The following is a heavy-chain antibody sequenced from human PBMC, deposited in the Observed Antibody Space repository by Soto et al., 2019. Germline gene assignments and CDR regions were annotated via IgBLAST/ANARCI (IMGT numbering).Heavy chain of an antibody. Sequence: PGGSLRLSCAASGFTVSSNYMSWVRQAPGKGLEWVSVIYSGGSTYYADSVKGRFTISRDNSKNTLYLQMNSLRAEDTAVYYCARGFNYYDSSGSVSGMDVWGQGTTVTVSS. CDR2: IYSGGST. D-gene: IGHD3-22*01. V-gene: IGHV3-66*01. CDR1: GFTVSSNY. J-gene: IGHJ6*02. CDR3: ARGFNYYDSSGSVSGMDV.